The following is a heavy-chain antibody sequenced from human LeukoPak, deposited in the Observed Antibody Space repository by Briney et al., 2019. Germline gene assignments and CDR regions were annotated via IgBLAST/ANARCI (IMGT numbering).Heavy chain of an antibody. D-gene: IGHD6-19*01. CDR2: ISTSSSTI. J-gene: IGHJ4*02. CDR3: ARDLGYSSGWPFDY. Sequence: GGSLGLSCAASGFTFSSYSMNWVRQAPGKGLEWVSYISTSSSTIYYADSVKGRFTISRDNAKNSLYLQMNSLRAEDTAVYYCARDLGYSSGWPFDYWGQGTRVTVSS. CDR1: GFTFSSYS. V-gene: IGHV3-48*04.